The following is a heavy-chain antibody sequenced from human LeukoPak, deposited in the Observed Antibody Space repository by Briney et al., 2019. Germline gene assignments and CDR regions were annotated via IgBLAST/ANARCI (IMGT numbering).Heavy chain of an antibody. V-gene: IGHV3-53*01. CDR1: GFTISSNY. J-gene: IGHJ4*02. CDR3: ARLSDSSGYLGDFDY. Sequence: GGSLRLSCAASGFTISSNYRSWVRQAPGKGLEWVSVIYSGGSTYYADSVKGRFTISRDNSKNTLYLQMNSLRAEDTVVYYCARLSDSSGYLGDFDYWGQGTLVTVSS. D-gene: IGHD3-22*01. CDR2: IYSGGST.